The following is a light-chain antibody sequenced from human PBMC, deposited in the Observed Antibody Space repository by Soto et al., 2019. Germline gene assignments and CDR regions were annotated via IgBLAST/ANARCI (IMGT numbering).Light chain of an antibody. V-gene: IGLV3-9*01. J-gene: IGLJ3*02. CDR2: RDS. CDR3: QVWDSSTEV. Sequence: YELTQPLSVSVALGQTARITCGGNNIGSKNVHWYQQKPGQAPVLVIYRDSNRPSGIPERFSGSNSGNTATLTISRAQAGDEADYYCQVWDSSTEVFGGGTKLTVL. CDR1: NIGSKN.